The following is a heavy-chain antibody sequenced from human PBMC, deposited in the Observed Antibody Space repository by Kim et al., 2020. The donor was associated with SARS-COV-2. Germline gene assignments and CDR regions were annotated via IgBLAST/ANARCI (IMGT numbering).Heavy chain of an antibody. CDR1: GGSISSSSYY. CDR2: IYYSGST. CDR3: ARRDYYDSSGYDL. J-gene: IGHJ5*02. V-gene: IGHV4-39*01. Sequence: SETLSLTCTVSGGSISSSSYYWGWIRQPPGKGLEWIGSIYYSGSTYYNPSLKSRVTISVDTSKNQFSLKLSSVTAADTAVYHCARRDYYDSSGYDLWGQGTLVTVSS. D-gene: IGHD3-22*01.